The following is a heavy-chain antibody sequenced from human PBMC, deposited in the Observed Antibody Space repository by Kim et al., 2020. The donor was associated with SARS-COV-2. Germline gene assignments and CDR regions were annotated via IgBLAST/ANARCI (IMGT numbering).Heavy chain of an antibody. V-gene: IGHV1-3*01. Sequence: ASVKVSCKASGYTFTSYAMHWVRQAPGQRLEWMGWINAGNGNTKYSQKFQGRVTITRDTSASTAYMELSSLRSEDTAVYYCARDLTMVRGVPGYWGQGTLVTVSS. CDR3: ARDLTMVRGVPGY. D-gene: IGHD3-10*01. J-gene: IGHJ4*02. CDR1: GYTFTSYA. CDR2: INAGNGNT.